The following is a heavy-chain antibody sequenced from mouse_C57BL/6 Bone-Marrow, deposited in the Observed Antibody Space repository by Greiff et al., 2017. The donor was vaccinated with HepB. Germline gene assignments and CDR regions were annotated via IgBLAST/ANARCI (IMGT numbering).Heavy chain of an antibody. D-gene: IGHD1-1*01. CDR2: INPNNGGT. V-gene: IGHV1-18*01. J-gene: IGHJ2*01. CDR1: GYTFTDYN. CDR3: ARTPSFYYYGSSFDY. Sequence: EVQRVESGPELVKPGASVKIPCKASGYTFTDYNMDWVKQSHGKSLEWIGDINPNNGGTIYNQKFKGKATLTVDKSSSTAYMELRSLTSEDTAVYYCARTPSFYYYGSSFDYWGQGTTLTVSS.